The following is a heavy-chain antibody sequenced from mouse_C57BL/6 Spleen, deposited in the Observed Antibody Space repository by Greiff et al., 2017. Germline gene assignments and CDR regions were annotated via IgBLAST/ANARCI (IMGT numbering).Heavy chain of an antibody. CDR1: GFTFSDSG. Sequence: EVNVVESGGGLVKPGGSLKLSCAASGFTFSDSGMPWVRPAPEKGLEWVAYISSGSSTIYYADPVKGRFTISRANAKNTLFLQMTSLRSEDTAMYCCARRLDYFAYWGQGTTLTAAS. J-gene: IGHJ2*01. CDR2: ISSGSSTI. V-gene: IGHV5-17*01. CDR3: ARRLDYFAY. D-gene: IGHD2-13*01.